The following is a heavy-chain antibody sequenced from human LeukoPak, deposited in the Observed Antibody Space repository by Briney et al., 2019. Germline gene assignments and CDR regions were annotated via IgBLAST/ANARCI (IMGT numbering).Heavy chain of an antibody. Sequence: SETLSLTCTVSGGSISSYYWSWIRQPPGKGLEWLGYIYYSGSTNYNPSLKSRVTISVDTSKNQFSLMLSSVTAAETTVYYCGRETVGSSGYCQRVFDYWGQGTLVTVSS. CDR3: GRETVGSSGYCQRVFDY. D-gene: IGHD3-22*01. V-gene: IGHV4-59*01. CDR1: GGSISSYY. J-gene: IGHJ4*02. CDR2: IYYSGST.